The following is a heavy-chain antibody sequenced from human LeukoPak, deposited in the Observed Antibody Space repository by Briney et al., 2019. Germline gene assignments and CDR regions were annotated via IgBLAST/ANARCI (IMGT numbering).Heavy chain of an antibody. CDR1: GFTFSSQA. Sequence: GGSLRLSCAASGFTFSSQAMSWVRQAPGKGLEWVSVIGTSASITYYADSVKGRFTISRDNSKNTVYLQMNSLRAEDTAVYYCATSHPSSWYSYWGQGTLVSVST. J-gene: IGHJ4*02. V-gene: IGHV3-23*01. D-gene: IGHD6-13*01. CDR2: IGTSASIT. CDR3: ATSHPSSWYSY.